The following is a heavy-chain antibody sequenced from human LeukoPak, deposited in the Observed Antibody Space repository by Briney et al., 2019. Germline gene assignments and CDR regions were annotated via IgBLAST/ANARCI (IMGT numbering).Heavy chain of an antibody. Sequence: GGSLILSCAASGFTFSNFAVSWVRQAPGRGLEWVSTISGSGGSTYYADSVKGRFTISRDNSKNTLHLQMNSLRAEDTAVYYCAKDVGTTVTTSDYWGQGTLVTVSS. D-gene: IGHD4-17*01. J-gene: IGHJ4*02. CDR1: GFTFSNFA. V-gene: IGHV3-23*01. CDR3: AKDVGTTVTTSDY. CDR2: ISGSGGST.